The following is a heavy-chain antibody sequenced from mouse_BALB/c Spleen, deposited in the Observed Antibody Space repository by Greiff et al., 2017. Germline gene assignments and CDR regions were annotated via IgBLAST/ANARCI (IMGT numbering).Heavy chain of an antibody. D-gene: IGHD2-2*01. CDR3: ARESGYDSAMDY. Sequence: EVKLQESGPGLVKPSQSLSLTCSVTGYSITSGYYWNWIRQFPGNKLEWMGYISYDGSNNYNPSLKTRISITRDTSKNQFFLKLISVTTEDTATYYCARESGYDSAMDYWGQGTSVTVSS. J-gene: IGHJ4*01. CDR1: GYSITSGYY. V-gene: IGHV3-6*02. CDR2: ISYDGSN.